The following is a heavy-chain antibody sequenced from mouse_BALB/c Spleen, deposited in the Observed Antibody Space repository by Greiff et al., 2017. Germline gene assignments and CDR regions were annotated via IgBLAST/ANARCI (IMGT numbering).Heavy chain of an antibody. V-gene: IGHV5-9-4*01. CDR2: ISSGGSYT. J-gene: IGHJ2*01. CDR1: GFTFSSYA. D-gene: IGHD2-10*02. CDR3: ARQGYGNYFDY. Sequence: EVKLVESGGGLVKPGGSLKLSCAASGFTFSSYAMSWVRQSPEKRLEWVAEISSGGSYTYYPDTVTGRFTISRDNAKNTLYLQMSSLRSEDTAMYYCARQGYGNYFDYWGQGTTLTVSS.